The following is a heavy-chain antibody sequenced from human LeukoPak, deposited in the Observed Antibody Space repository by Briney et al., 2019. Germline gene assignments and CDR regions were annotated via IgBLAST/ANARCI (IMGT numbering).Heavy chain of an antibody. J-gene: IGHJ5*02. CDR2: ISSSSSYI. Sequence: GGSLRLSCAASGFTFSSYSMNWVRQAPGKGLEWVSSISSSSSYIYYADSVKGRFTISRDNAKNSLYLQMNSLRAEDTAVYYCARDLLGYCSSTSCYSWGQGTLVTVSS. D-gene: IGHD2-2*01. V-gene: IGHV3-21*01. CDR1: GFTFSSYS. CDR3: ARDLLGYCSSTSCYS.